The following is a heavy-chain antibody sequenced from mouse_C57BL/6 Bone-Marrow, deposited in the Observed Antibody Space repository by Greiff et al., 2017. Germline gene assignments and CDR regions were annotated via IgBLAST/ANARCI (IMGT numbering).Heavy chain of an antibody. CDR3: ARPFAY. Sequence: QVQLQQPGAELVMPGASVKLSCKASGYTFTSYWMHWVKQRPGQGLEWIGEIDPSDSYTNYNQKLKGKSTLTVDKSSSTAYMQLSSLTSEDSAVDYGARPFAYWGQGTLVSVSA. J-gene: IGHJ3*01. CDR2: IDPSDSYT. V-gene: IGHV1-69*01. CDR1: GYTFTSYW.